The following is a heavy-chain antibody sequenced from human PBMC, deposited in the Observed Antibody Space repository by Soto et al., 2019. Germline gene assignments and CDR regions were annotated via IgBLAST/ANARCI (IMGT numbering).Heavy chain of an antibody. V-gene: IGHV3-23*01. D-gene: IGHD3-22*01. CDR1: GFTFTSSA. Sequence: EVQLLESGGGLVQPGGSLRLSCAASGFTFTSSAMAWVRQAPGKGLECISSISLTGGNTYYADSVKGRFTISRDNSKNTLYLQMNSLRAEDTAVYYCARPHSSGYYGAFDIWGQGTMVTVSS. CDR2: ISLTGGNT. J-gene: IGHJ3*02. CDR3: ARPHSSGYYGAFDI.